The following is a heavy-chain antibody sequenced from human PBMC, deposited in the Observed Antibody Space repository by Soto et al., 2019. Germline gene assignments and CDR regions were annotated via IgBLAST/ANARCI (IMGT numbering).Heavy chain of an antibody. CDR1: GYAFTTYG. Sequence: QVHLVQSGAEVKKPGASVKVSCKGSGYAFTTYGITWVRQAPGQGLEWMGWMSAHNGNTNYAQKLQGTVTVTRSTSTSTAYVELRSLRSDDTAEDYCASGRYGDYWGQGALVTVSS. CDR2: MSAHNGNT. V-gene: IGHV1-18*01. D-gene: IGHD1-26*01. J-gene: IGHJ4*02. CDR3: ASGRYGDY.